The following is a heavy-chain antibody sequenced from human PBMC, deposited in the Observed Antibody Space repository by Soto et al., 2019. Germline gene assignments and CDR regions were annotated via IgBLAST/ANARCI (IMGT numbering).Heavy chain of an antibody. Sequence: QVQLVESGGGVVQPGRSLRLSCAASGFTFSSYGMHWVRQAPGKGLEWVAVIWYDGSNKYYADSVKGRFTISRDNSKNTLYLQMNSLRAEDTAVYYCARDPGCAGGGGDCYADFAFDYWGQGTLVTVSS. CDR1: GFTFSSYG. CDR3: ARDPGCAGGGGDCYADFAFDY. V-gene: IGHV3-33*01. J-gene: IGHJ4*02. CDR2: IWYDGSNK. D-gene: IGHD2-21*02.